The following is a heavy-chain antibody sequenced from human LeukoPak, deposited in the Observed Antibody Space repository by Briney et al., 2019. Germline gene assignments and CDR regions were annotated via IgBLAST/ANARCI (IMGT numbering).Heavy chain of an antibody. J-gene: IGHJ6*02. CDR3: ATPAPYGYGKKYYYGMDV. CDR1: GFTFSSYW. D-gene: IGHD5-18*01. Sequence: PGGSLRLSCAASGFTFSSYWMHWVRQAPGKGLVWVSRINSDGSSTSYADSVKGRFTISRDNAKNTLYLQMNSLRAEDTAVYYCATPAPYGYGKKYYYGMDVWGQGTTVTVSS. CDR2: INSDGSST. V-gene: IGHV3-74*01.